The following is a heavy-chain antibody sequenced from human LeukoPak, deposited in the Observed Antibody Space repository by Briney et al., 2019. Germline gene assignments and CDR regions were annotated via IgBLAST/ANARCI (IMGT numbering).Heavy chain of an antibody. CDR3: AKAYSSSWYFVPDAFDI. D-gene: IGHD6-13*01. CDR2: ISGSGGST. J-gene: IGHJ3*02. Sequence: PGGSLRLSCAASGFTFSSYAMSWVRQAPGKGLEWVSAISGSGGSTYYADSVKGRFTISRDNSKNTLYLQMNSLRAEDTAVYYCAKAYSSSWYFVPDAFDIWGQGTMVTVSS. V-gene: IGHV3-23*01. CDR1: GFTFSSYA.